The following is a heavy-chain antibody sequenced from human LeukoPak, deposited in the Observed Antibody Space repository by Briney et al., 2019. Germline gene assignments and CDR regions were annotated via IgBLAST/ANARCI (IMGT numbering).Heavy chain of an antibody. CDR2: IYPGDSDT. Sequence: GESLKISCKGSGYSFTSYWIGWVRQMPGKGLEWMGIIYPGDSDTRYSPSFQGQVTISADKSISTADLQWSSLKASDTAMYYCARVGGYSYGYAPRAPDYWGQGTLVTVSS. D-gene: IGHD5-18*01. CDR1: GYSFTSYW. V-gene: IGHV5-51*01. J-gene: IGHJ4*02. CDR3: ARVGGYSYGYAPRAPDY.